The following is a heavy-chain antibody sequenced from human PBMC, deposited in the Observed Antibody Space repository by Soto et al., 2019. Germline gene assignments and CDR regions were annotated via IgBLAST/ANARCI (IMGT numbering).Heavy chain of an antibody. CDR2: ISWDSETL. V-gene: IGHV3-9*01. D-gene: IGHD3-22*01. Sequence: PGGSLRLSCTASGFIFHNYAMHWVRQAPGKGLEWLSGISWDSETLDYADSVRGRFTISRDNAKNSLYLQMSSLRPEDTAVYYCAKLYYSETSGHFDSWGQGTLVTVSS. CDR1: GFIFHNYA. J-gene: IGHJ4*02. CDR3: AKLYYSETSGHFDS.